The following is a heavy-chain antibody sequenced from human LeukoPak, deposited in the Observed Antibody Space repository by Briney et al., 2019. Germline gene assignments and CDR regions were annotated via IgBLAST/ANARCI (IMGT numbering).Heavy chain of an antibody. J-gene: IGHJ5*02. CDR1: GFTFDDYA. CDR2: ISWKSDSI. D-gene: IGHD3-10*01. V-gene: IGHV3-9*01. Sequence: GGSLRLSCAASGFTFDDYAMHWVRQAPGKGLEWVSGISWKSDSIGYADSVKGRFTISRDNAKKSLYLLMNSLRAEDTALYYCAKGVTYHYDSGSVKWFDPWGQGTLVTISS. CDR3: AKGVTYHYDSGSVKWFDP.